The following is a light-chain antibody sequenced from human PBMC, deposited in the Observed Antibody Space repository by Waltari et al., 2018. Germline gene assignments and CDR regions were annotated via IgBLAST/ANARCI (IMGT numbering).Light chain of an antibody. Sequence: DIQLTQAPSFLSASVGDRVTIACRASQGISNYLAWYQQKPEKAPKLLIYAASTLPSGVPARFSGSGSGTDFTLTISSLHPEDFATYYCQQVKTYTFGPGTKVDIK. CDR1: QGISNY. V-gene: IGKV1-9*01. CDR2: AAS. J-gene: IGKJ3*01. CDR3: QQVKTYT.